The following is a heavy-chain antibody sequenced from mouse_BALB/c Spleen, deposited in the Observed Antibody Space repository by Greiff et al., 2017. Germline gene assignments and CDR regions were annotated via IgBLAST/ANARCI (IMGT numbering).Heavy chain of an antibody. CDR1: GFTFSSYG. CDR3: ARRGNYSWYFDV. J-gene: IGHJ1*01. D-gene: IGHD2-1*01. Sequence: EVQLVESGGDLVKPGGSLKLSCAASGFTFSSYGMSWVRQTPDKRLEWVATISSGGSYTYYPDSVKGRFTISRDNAKNTLYLQMSSLKSEDTAMYYCARRGNYSWYFDVWGAGTTVTVSS. V-gene: IGHV5-6*01. CDR2: ISSGGSYT.